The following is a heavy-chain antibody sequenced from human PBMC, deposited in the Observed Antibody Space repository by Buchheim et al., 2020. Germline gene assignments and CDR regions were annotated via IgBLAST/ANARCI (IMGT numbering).Heavy chain of an antibody. CDR2: INSDGSST. D-gene: IGHD5-24*01. J-gene: IGHJ4*02. V-gene: IGHV3-74*01. Sequence: EVQLVESGGGLVQPGGSLRLSCAASGFTFSSHWMHWVRQAPGKGLVWVARINSDGSSTTYADSVKGRFTISRDNAKNTLYLQMNSLRVDDTAVYYCARGDGCILKYYFDYWGQGTL. CDR3: ARGDGCILKYYFDY. CDR1: GFTFSSHW.